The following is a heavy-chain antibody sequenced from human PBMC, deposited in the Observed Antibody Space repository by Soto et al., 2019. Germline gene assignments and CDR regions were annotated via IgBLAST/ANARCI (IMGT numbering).Heavy chain of an antibody. D-gene: IGHD2-15*01. CDR1: GFPFTNAW. Sequence: DVQLVESGGGLLNPGGSLRLSCAASGFPFTNAWMSWVRQAPGKGLEWVGRIKTKYEGGATDYGAPVNGRFTISRDDSKSTLYLQMNILTTEDTAMYYCVFGAEDCCGNSCYFVWGQGTLVTVSS. V-gene: IGHV3-15*01. J-gene: IGHJ4*02. CDR3: VFGAEDCCGNSCYFV. CDR2: IKTKYEGGAT.